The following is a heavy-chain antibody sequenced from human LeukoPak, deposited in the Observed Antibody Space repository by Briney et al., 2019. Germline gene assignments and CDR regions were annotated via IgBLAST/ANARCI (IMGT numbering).Heavy chain of an antibody. CDR2: IYYSGST. V-gene: IGHV4-39*01. J-gene: IGHJ4*02. Sequence: GSLRLSCAASGFTFSSYSMNWVRQAPGKGLEWIGSIYYSGSTYYNPSLKSRVTISVHTSKSQFSLKLSSVTAADTAVYYCARLRLDSYYFDYWGQGTLVTVSS. D-gene: IGHD2-2*03. CDR1: GFTFSSYSMN. CDR3: ARLRLDSYYFDY.